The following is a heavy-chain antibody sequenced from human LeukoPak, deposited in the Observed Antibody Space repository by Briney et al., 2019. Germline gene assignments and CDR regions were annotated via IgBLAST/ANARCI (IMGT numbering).Heavy chain of an antibody. D-gene: IGHD6-13*01. V-gene: IGHV3-30*18. CDR2: ISFDGSNK. Sequence: GGSLRLSCAASGFTFSDSGMHWFRQAPGKGLEWVAGISFDGSNKYYADSLKGRFTISRDNSKNTLYLQMNSLRAEDTAVYYCAKDSYSSSWYYRFDFWGQGTLVTVSS. CDR1: GFTFSDSG. J-gene: IGHJ4*02. CDR3: AKDSYSSSWYYRFDF.